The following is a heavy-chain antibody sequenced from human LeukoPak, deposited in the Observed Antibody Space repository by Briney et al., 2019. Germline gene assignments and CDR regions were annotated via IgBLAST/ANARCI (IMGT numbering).Heavy chain of an antibody. CDR3: TLFYYDSSGYYEAIGYSYGKDV. CDR1: GFTFNKAW. Sequence: GGSLRLSRAASGFTFNKAWMSWVRQAPGKGLEWIGRIKSRTDGGTTDYAAPVKGRFTISRDDSKSMLYLQMNSLKNEDTAVYFCTLFYYDSSGYYEAIGYSYGKDVWAKGPRSPSL. CDR2: IKSRTDGGTT. D-gene: IGHD3-22*01. J-gene: IGHJ6*02. V-gene: IGHV3-15*01.